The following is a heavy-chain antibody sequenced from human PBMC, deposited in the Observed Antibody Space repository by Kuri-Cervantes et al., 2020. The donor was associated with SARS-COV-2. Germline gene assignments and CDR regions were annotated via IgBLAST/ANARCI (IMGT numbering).Heavy chain of an antibody. CDR2: IYHSGST. CDR1: GGSISSYY. J-gene: IGHJ6*02. V-gene: IGHV4-59*01. Sequence: GSLRLSCTVSGGSISSYYWSWIRQPPGKGLEWIGYIYHSGSTNYNPSLKSRVTISVDTSKNQFSLKLSSVTAADTAVYYCARDPRIAVAGWEYYYYYYGMDVWGQGTTVTVSS. D-gene: IGHD6-19*01. CDR3: ARDPRIAVAGWEYYYYYYGMDV.